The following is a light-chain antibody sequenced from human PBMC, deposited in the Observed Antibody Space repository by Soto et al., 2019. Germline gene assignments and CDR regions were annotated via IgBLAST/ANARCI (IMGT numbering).Light chain of an antibody. CDR1: SSDIGGYDY. J-gene: IGLJ2*01. V-gene: IGLV2-14*01. CDR2: DVN. CDR3: TSYASGSSHVV. Sequence: QSALTQPASVSGSPGQSITLSCTGTSSDIGGYDYVSWYQRHPGKDPKLIIYDVNNRPSGVSNRFYGSKSGNTASLTISGLQAEDEADYYCTSYASGSSHVVFGGGTKLTVL.